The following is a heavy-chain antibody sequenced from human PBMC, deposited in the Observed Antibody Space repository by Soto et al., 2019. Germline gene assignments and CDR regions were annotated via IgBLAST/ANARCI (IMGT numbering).Heavy chain of an antibody. V-gene: IGHV1-3*01. CDR3: ARDDREYSSSYYYGMDV. CDR1: GYTFTSYA. Sequence: ASVKVSCKASGYTFTSYAMHWVRQAPGQRLEWMGWINAGNGNTKYSQKFQGRVTITRDTSASTAYMELSSLRSEDTAVYYCARDDREYSSSYYYGMDVWAQGTTVTVSS. D-gene: IGHD6-6*01. J-gene: IGHJ6*02. CDR2: INAGNGNT.